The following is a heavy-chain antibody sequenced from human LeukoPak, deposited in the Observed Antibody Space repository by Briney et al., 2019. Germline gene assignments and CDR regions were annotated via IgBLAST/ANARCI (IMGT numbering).Heavy chain of an antibody. CDR2: IRDDGSDK. CDR1: GFTFNNYG. Sequence: SGGSLRPSCAASGFTFNNYGMHWVRQAPGKGLEWVAFIRDDGSDKYYADSVKGRFTISRDNSKSTLYIQMNSLRAEDTAVYYCARGALGGYYNFDYWGQGTLVTVSS. V-gene: IGHV3-30*02. D-gene: IGHD3-22*01. J-gene: IGHJ4*02. CDR3: ARGALGGYYNFDY.